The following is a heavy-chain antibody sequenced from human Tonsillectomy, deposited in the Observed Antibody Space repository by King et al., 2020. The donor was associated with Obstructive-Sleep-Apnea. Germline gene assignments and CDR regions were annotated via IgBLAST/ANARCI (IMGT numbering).Heavy chain of an antibody. V-gene: IGHV4-59*08. J-gene: IGHJ4*02. D-gene: IGHD2-8*01. CDR3: ARQYGVWREIDY. CDR1: GGSISRYY. Sequence: VQLQESGPGLLKPSETLSLICSVFGGSISRYYWSWIRQPPGKGLEWIGYIYYSGSTNSNPSPKSRVTISVDTSKNQIPLKLTSVTGADTALYYCARQYGVWREIDYWGQGTLVTVSS. CDR2: IYYSGST.